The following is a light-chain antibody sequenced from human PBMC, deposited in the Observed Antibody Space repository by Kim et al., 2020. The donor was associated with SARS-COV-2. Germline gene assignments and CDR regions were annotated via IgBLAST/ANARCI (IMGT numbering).Light chain of an antibody. CDR2: GAS. CDR1: QSVSSN. V-gene: IGKV3-15*01. J-gene: IGKJ4*01. CDR3: QQYNNWPPLS. Sequence: CPDERATLSCSDSQSVSSNLAWYQQKTGQAPRLLIYGASTRATGIPARFSGSGSGTEFTLTISSLQSEEFEVYYCQQYNNWPPLSFGRGTKVEIK.